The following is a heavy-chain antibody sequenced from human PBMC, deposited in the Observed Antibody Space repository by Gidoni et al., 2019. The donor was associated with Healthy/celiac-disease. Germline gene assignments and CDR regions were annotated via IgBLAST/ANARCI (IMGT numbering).Heavy chain of an antibody. D-gene: IGHD2-15*01. V-gene: IGHV3-48*02. Sequence: EVQLVESGGGLVQPGGSLRLSCAPSEFTLCSYSMNWVRQAPGKGLECVSYISSSSSTIYYADSVKGRFTISRDNAKNSLYLQMNSLRDEDTAVYYCARDRGIVVVGPPFDPWGQGTMVTVSS. CDR2: ISSSSSTI. CDR1: EFTLCSYS. J-gene: IGHJ5*02. CDR3: ARDRGIVVVGPPFDP.